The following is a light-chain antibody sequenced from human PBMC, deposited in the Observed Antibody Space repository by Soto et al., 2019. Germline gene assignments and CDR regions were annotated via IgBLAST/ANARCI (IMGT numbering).Light chain of an antibody. CDR1: NSDIGTYDR. CDR2: DVT. Sequence: QSALTQPPSVSGSPGQSVTISCTGTNSDIGTYDRVSWYQQPPGTAPKLMIYDVTNRPSGVPDRFSGSKSGNTASLTISGLQAEDEADYYCSSFTTSNTLVFGGGTKVTVL. V-gene: IGLV2-18*02. CDR3: SSFTTSNTLV. J-gene: IGLJ2*01.